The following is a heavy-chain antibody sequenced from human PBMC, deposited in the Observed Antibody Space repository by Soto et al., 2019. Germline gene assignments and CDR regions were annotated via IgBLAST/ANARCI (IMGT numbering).Heavy chain of an antibody. V-gene: IGHV3-30*04. J-gene: IGHJ4*01. CDR2: ISYDGTNK. CDR1: GFMFSAYA. CDR3: ARDPSPYASGWYGIDF. Sequence: HPGGSLRLSCAASGFMFSAYAMLWVRQAPGKGLEWVAAISYDGTNKYYAHSIKGPFTISRDNYANTLFLQVNSLRREDTAIYYCARDPSPYASGWYGIDFWGHGTLVTVS. D-gene: IGHD6-19*01.